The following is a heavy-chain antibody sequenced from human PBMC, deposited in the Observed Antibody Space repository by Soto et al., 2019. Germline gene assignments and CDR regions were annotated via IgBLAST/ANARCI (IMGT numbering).Heavy chain of an antibody. CDR2: ISSSSSYT. CDR1: GFTFSDYY. V-gene: IGHV3-11*06. Sequence: GGSLRLSCAASGFTFSDYYMSWIRQAPGKGLEWVSYISSSSSYTNYADSVKGRFTISRDNAKNSLYLQMNSLRAEDTAVYYCASWHDYVERYFDYWGQGTLVTVSS. J-gene: IGHJ4*02. D-gene: IGHD1-1*01. CDR3: ASWHDYVERYFDY.